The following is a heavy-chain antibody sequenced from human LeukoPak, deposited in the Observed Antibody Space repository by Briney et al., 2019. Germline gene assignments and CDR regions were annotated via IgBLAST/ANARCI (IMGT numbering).Heavy chain of an antibody. CDR2: ISGSGGST. Sequence: PGGSLRLSCAASGFTFSSYAMSWVRQAPGKGLEWVSAISGSGGSTYYADSVKGRFTISRDNSKDTLYLQMNSLRAEDTAVYYCAKDKHSSGWPFDYWGQGTLVTVSS. CDR3: AKDKHSSGWPFDY. CDR1: GFTFSSYA. J-gene: IGHJ4*02. V-gene: IGHV3-23*01. D-gene: IGHD6-19*01.